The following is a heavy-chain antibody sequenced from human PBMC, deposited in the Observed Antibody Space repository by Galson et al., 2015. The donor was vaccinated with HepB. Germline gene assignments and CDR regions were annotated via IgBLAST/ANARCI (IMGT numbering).Heavy chain of an antibody. V-gene: IGHV3-66*01. CDR3: ARGRRFFDS. J-gene: IGHJ4*02. CDR1: GFTVSTNY. Sequence: SLRLSCAVSGFTVSTNYMTWVRQARGKGLECVSVLYKDGATYYADPVKGRFTISRDNSKNTLYLQMNSLRAEDTSVYYCARGRRFFDSWGQGTLVTVSS. D-gene: IGHD6-25*01. CDR2: LYKDGAT.